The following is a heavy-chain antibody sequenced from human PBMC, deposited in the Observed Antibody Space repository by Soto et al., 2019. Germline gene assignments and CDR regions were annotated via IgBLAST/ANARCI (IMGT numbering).Heavy chain of an antibody. CDR3: AKEPGVFRALGADAFDI. Sequence: EVQLLESGGGLVQPGGSLRLSCAASGFTFSSYAMSWVRQAPGKGLEWVSAISGSGGSTYYADSVKGRFTISRDNSKNTLYLQMNSLRAEDTVVYYCAKEPGVFRALGADAFDIWGQGTMVTVSS. D-gene: IGHD3-10*01. V-gene: IGHV3-23*01. CDR1: GFTFSSYA. CDR2: ISGSGGST. J-gene: IGHJ3*02.